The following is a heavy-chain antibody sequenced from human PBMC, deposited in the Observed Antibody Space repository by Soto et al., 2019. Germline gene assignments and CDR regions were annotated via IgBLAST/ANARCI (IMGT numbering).Heavy chain of an antibody. J-gene: IGHJ3*02. D-gene: IGHD3-9*01. CDR2: IIPILGIA. CDR3: ARDRSGPKGGTLYYDILTGYYKNDAFDI. CDR1: GGTFSSYT. Sequence: GASVKVSCKASGGTFSSYTISWVRQAPGQGLEWMGRIIPILGIANYAQKFQGRVTITADKSTSTAYMELSSLRSEDTAVYYCARDRSGPKGGTLYYDILTGYYKNDAFDIWGQGTMVTVSS. V-gene: IGHV1-69*04.